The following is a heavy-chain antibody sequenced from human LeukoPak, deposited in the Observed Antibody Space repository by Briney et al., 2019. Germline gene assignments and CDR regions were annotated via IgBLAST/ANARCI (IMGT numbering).Heavy chain of an antibody. J-gene: IGHJ3*02. D-gene: IGHD3-22*01. CDR1: GGSISSYY. Sequence: PSETLSLTCSVSGGSISSYYWSWIRQPAGKGLEWIGRIYTSGSTNYNPSLKSRVTMSVDTSKNQFSLKLSSVTAADTAVYYCARDPYYYDSSGKNAFDIWGQGTMVTVSS. V-gene: IGHV4-4*07. CDR3: ARDPYYYDSSGKNAFDI. CDR2: IYTSGST.